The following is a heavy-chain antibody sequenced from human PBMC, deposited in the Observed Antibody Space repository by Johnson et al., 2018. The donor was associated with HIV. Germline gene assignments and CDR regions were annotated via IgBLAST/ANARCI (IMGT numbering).Heavy chain of an antibody. D-gene: IGHD1-20*01. CDR1: GFTFDDYG. V-gene: IGHV3-20*04. Sequence: VQLVESGGGLIQPGGSLRLSCAASGFTFDDYGMSWVRQVPGKGLEWVSGINWDGDRTGYADSVKGRFTISRDNAKTSLYLQMNSLIAEDTALYYCARGTLTGTTGGFDIWGQGTMVTVSS. CDR2: INWDGDRT. CDR3: ARGTLTGTTGGFDI. J-gene: IGHJ3*02.